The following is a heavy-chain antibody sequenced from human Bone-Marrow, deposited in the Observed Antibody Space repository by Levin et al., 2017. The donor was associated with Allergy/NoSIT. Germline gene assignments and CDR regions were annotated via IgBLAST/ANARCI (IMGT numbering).Heavy chain of an antibody. D-gene: IGHD3-10*01. CDR2: IYDDGST. CDR3: ARFEVWHDTFDI. V-gene: IGHV4-59*01. Sequence: SQTLSLTCTVSGGSISRYYWSWIRQPPGKGLEWIGYIYDDGSTNYNPSFNSRVTISVQTSSNEFSLKLNSVTAADTAVYYCARFEVWHDTFDIWAQGTMVTVSS. J-gene: IGHJ3*02. CDR1: GGSISRYY.